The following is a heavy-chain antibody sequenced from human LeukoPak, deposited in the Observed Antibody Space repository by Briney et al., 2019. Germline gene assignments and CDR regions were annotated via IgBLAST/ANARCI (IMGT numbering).Heavy chain of an antibody. CDR3: VRERHGGNAHWFDP. J-gene: IGHJ5*02. D-gene: IGHD4-23*01. CDR2: IFYSGST. CDR1: GGSISGAGYY. V-gene: IGHV4-31*03. Sequence: PSGTWSPTCTVPGGSISGAGYYWSWIRQRPGKGREWIGIIFYSGSTSYNPSLKSRAPISGDTSKNHSSRSLGSVPAAPPAMDFCVRERHGGNAHWFDPWGQGTLVTLPS.